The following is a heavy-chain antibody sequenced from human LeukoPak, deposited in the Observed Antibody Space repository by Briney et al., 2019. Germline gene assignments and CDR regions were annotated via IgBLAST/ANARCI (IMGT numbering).Heavy chain of an antibody. J-gene: IGHJ4*02. CDR3: AREDTAMERRWYFDY. Sequence: SETLSLTCAVYGGSFGGYYWSWIRQPAGKGLEWIGRIYTSGSTNYNPSLKSRVTMSVDTSKNQFSLKLSSVTAADTAVYYCAREDTAMERRWYFDYWGQGTLVTVSS. CDR2: IYTSGST. CDR1: GGSFGGYY. V-gene: IGHV4-4*07. D-gene: IGHD5-18*01.